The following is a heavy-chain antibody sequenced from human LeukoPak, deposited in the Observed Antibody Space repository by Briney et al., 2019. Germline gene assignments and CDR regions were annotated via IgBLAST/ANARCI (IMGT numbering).Heavy chain of an antibody. D-gene: IGHD2-2*01. J-gene: IGHJ4*02. CDR2: INHSGGT. CDR3: ARSDCSSTSCYLGY. CDR1: GGSFSGYY. V-gene: IGHV4-34*01. Sequence: SETLSLTCAVYGGSFSGYYWSWIRQPPGRGLEWIGEINHSGGTNYNPSLKSRVTISVDTSKNQFSLKLSSVTAADTAVYYCARSDCSSTSCYLGYWGQGTLVTVSS.